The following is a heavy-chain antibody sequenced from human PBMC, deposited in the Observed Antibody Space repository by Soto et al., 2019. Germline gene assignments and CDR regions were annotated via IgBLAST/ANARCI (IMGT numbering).Heavy chain of an antibody. Sequence: EVQLVESGGGLVQPGGSLRLSCAASGFTFSHYTMNWVRQAPGKGLEWVSYITGSSSIIYYADSVKGRFTISRDNAKNSLYLQMNSLRDEDTAVYYCVRDTYYYDSSGDKMDVWGQGITVTVSS. CDR2: ITGSSSII. CDR1: GFTFSHYT. V-gene: IGHV3-48*02. CDR3: VRDTYYYDSSGDKMDV. J-gene: IGHJ6*02. D-gene: IGHD3-22*01.